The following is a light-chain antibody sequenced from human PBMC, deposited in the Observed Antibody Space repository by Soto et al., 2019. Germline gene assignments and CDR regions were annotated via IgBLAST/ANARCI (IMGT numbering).Light chain of an antibody. CDR1: RSNIGAGYE. J-gene: IGLJ1*01. CDR2: GNN. Sequence: QSVLTHPPSVSGAPGQRVTISCTGSRSNIGAGYEVHWYQQLPGTAPKLLIYGNNNRPSGVPDRFSGSKSGTSASLAITGLQAEDEADYYCQSYDSSLSALYVFGTGTKVTVL. CDR3: QSYDSSLSALYV. V-gene: IGLV1-40*01.